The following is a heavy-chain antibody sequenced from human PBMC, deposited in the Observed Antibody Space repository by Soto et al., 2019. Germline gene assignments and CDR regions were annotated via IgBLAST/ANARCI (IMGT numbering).Heavy chain of an antibody. CDR3: ARHSRDYCSGGSCYLGLYYYYGMDV. CDR1: GYSYISYL. CDR2: IYPGDSDT. V-gene: IGHV5-51*01. Sequence: GEAQKGCWTGCGYSYISYLIGWVRQKPGKGLEWMGIIYPGDSDTRYSPSFQGQVTISADKSISTAYLQWSSLKASDTAMYYCARHSRDYCSGGSCYLGLYYYYGMDVWGQGTTVTV. D-gene: IGHD2-15*01. J-gene: IGHJ6*02.